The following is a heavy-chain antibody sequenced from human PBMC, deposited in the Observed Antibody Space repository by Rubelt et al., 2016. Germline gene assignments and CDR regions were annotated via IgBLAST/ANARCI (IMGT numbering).Heavy chain of an antibody. V-gene: IGHV1-3*01. CDR1: GYTFTSYA. Sequence: QVQLVQSGAEVKKPGASVKVSCKASGYTFTSYAMHWVRQAPGQRLEWMGWSNAGNGNTKYSQKFQGRVTITRDTSASTAYMELSSLRSEDTAVYYCARVIKSRGLDYWGQGTLVTVSS. CDR2: SNAGNGNT. J-gene: IGHJ4*02. CDR3: ARVIKSRGLDY. D-gene: IGHD3-10*01.